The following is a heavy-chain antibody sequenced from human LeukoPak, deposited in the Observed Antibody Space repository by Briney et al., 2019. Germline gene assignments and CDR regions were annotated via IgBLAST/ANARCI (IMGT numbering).Heavy chain of an antibody. CDR1: GGSISSSSYY. V-gene: IGHV4-39*01. CDR3: ASRGYCSSTSCWYYFDC. Sequence: SETLSLTCTVSGGSISSSSYYWGWIRQPPGKGLEWIGSIYYSGSTYYNPSLKSRVTISVDTSKNQFSLKLSSVTAADTAVYYCASRGYCSSTSCWYYFDCWGQGTLVTVSS. CDR2: IYYSGST. D-gene: IGHD2-2*03. J-gene: IGHJ4*02.